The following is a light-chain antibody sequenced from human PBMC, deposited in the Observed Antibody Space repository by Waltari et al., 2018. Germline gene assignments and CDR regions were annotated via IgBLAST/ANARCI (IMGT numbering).Light chain of an antibody. J-gene: IGLJ1*01. CDR3: SAYTTSNTLV. V-gene: IGLV2-14*01. Sequence: SALTQPASVSGSPGQSITISCTGTSDDIGRYTYVSWYQLHPGKAPKLIIYEVKYRPSGVSSRFSGSRSANTASLTISGLQAEDEADYCCSAYTTSNTLVFGTGTYVTVL. CDR1: SDDIGRYTY. CDR2: EVK.